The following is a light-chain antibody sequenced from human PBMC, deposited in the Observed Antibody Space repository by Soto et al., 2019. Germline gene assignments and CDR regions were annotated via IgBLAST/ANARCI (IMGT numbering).Light chain of an antibody. CDR1: SPNIGSNY. CDR2: RNN. CDR3: AAWDDSLSGVL. J-gene: IGLJ2*01. Sequence: QAVVTQPPSASGAPGKRVTISCSGSSPNIGSNYVYWYQQLPGTAPKLLIYRNNQRRSGVPDRFSGSKSGTSVSLAIIGLRSEDEGNYYCAAWDDSLSGVLFGGGTKLTVL. V-gene: IGLV1-47*01.